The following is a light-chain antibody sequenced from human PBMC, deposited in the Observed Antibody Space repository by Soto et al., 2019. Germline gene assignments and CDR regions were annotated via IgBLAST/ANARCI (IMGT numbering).Light chain of an antibody. Sequence: DIQMTQSPSSLSASGGDTVTITCRASQNIDIYLNWYQQKPGTAPKVLISGASSLQRGVPSRFSGSGSGTEFTLTINNLQPEDFASYFCQQTFNSPPWTFGQGTKVDVK. V-gene: IGKV1-39*01. CDR1: QNIDIY. CDR2: GAS. J-gene: IGKJ1*01. CDR3: QQTFNSPPWT.